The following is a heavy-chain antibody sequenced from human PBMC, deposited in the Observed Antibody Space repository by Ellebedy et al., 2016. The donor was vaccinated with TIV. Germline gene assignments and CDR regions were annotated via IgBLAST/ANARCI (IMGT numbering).Heavy chain of an antibody. Sequence: GGSLRLSCAASGLTFSSYAMNWVRQAPGKGLEWVSGIRGSGDNTFYADSVKCRFTITSDNSKNTLYLQRNSLRAEDTAVYYCAKGGDSASWYCLNYWGQGTLLTVSS. CDR3: AKGGDSASWYCLNY. CDR2: IRGSGDNT. J-gene: IGHJ4*02. CDR1: GLTFSSYA. D-gene: IGHD6-13*01. V-gene: IGHV3-23*01.